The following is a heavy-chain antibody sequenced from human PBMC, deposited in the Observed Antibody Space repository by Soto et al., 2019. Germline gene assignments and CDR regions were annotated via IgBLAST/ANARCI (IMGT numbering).Heavy chain of an antibody. Sequence: QVQLVQSGAEEKKPGASVKVSCKASGYTFTSYAMHWVRQAPGQRLEWMGWINADNGNTKYSQKFQGRVTITRDTAASTAYMERSSLRSEDTAVYYRARDPGDCISTSCRPYGMDVWGQGTTVTVSS. V-gene: IGHV1-3*05. J-gene: IGHJ6*02. D-gene: IGHD2-2*01. CDR2: INADNGNT. CDR1: GYTFTSYA. CDR3: ARDPGDCISTSCRPYGMDV.